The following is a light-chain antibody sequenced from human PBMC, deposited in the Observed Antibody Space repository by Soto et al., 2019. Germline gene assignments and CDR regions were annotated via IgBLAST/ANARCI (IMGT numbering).Light chain of an antibody. CDR1: QDIRND. CDR2: GAS. J-gene: IGKJ1*01. CDR3: LQDYNYPRT. V-gene: IGKV1-6*02. Sequence: IQLTQSPSFLSAAVGDRVTITCRASQDIRNDLGWYQQKPGKAPKLLIYGASNLHRGVPSRFSGSGSGTDFTLTISSLQPEDFAAYHCLQDYNYPRTFGQGTKVDIK.